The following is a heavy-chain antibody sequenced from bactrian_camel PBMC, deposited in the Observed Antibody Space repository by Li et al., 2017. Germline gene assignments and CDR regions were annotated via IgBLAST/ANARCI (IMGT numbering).Heavy chain of an antibody. D-gene: IGHD4*01. Sequence: HVQLVESGGGSVQAGGSLRLSCTISGKTHLGCMGWFRQASGKEREGVATIDSDDNRRYVGSVKGRFDISTDNHRKTLYLDMNNLTPEDTGTYYCAFAPGFTLWRGFLDADVHKFWGRGTQV. J-gene: IGHJ4*01. CDR1: GKTHLGC. CDR3: AFAPGFTLWRGFLDADVHKF. V-gene: IGHV3S55*01. CDR2: IDSDDNR.